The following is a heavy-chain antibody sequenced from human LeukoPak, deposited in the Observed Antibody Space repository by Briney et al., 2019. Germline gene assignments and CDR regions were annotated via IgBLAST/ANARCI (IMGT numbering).Heavy chain of an antibody. CDR1: GFTFSSYA. CDR3: ARYSSSPSYYYYYMDV. V-gene: IGHV3-23*01. Sequence: GGSLRLSCAASGFTFSSYAMSWVRQAPGKGLEWVSAISGSGGSTYYADSVKGRFTISRDNSKNTLYLQMNSLRAEDTAVYYCARYSSSPSYYYYYMDVWGKGTTVTVSS. D-gene: IGHD6-6*01. CDR2: ISGSGGST. J-gene: IGHJ6*03.